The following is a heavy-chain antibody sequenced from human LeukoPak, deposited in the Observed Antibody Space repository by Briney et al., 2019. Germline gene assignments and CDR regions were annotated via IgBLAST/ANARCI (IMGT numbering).Heavy chain of an antibody. J-gene: IGHJ4*02. D-gene: IGHD3-10*01. CDR1: GFTFSDYY. CDR3: AREQSSGSVLDY. CDR2: ISSSGSTI. V-gene: IGHV3-11*01. Sequence: GGSERLFCAASGFTFSDYYMSWIRQAPGKGLEWVSYISSSGSTIYYADSVKGRFTISRDNAKNSLYLQMNSLRAEDTAVYYCAREQSSGSVLDYWGQGTLVTVSS.